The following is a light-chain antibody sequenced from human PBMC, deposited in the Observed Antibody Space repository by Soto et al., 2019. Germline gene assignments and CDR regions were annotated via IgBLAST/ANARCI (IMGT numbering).Light chain of an antibody. CDR1: SSNIGAGYD. V-gene: IGLV1-40*01. CDR3: HSYDSSLSASV. J-gene: IGLJ3*02. CDR2: GNN. Sequence: QSVLTQPASVSGAPGQRVTISCTGSSSNIGAGYDVHWYQQLPGTAPKLLIFGNNYRPSGVPDRFSGSKSGTSASLAITGLQAEDEADYYCHSYDSSLSASVFGGGTKLTVL.